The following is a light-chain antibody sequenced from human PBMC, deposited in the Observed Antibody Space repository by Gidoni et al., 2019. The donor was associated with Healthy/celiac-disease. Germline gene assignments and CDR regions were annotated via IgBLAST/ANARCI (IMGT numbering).Light chain of an antibody. Sequence: EIVLTQSPLSLPVTPGEPASSSCRSSRSLLPSNGYRYLDWYLQKPGQSPQLLIYLGSNRAAGVPDRFSGSGSGTDFTLKISRVEAEDVGVYYCMQALQTLRTFGEGTKVEIK. V-gene: IGKV2-28*01. J-gene: IGKJ4*01. CDR2: LGS. CDR1: RSLLPSNGYRY. CDR3: MQALQTLRT.